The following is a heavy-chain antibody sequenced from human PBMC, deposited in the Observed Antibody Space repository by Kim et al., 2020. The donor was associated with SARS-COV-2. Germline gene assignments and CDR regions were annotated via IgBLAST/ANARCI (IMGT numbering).Heavy chain of an antibody. D-gene: IGHD3-22*01. V-gene: IGHV4-34*01. J-gene: IGHJ4*02. CDR3: ARGISRGSSGYYYYFDY. Sequence: LKSRVTISVDTSKNQFSLKLSSVTAADTAVYYCARGISRGSSGYYYYFDYWGQGTLVTVSS.